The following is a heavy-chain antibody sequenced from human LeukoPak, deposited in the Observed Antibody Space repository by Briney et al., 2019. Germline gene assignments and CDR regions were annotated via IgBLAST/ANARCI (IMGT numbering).Heavy chain of an antibody. CDR3: GKTDIYFNPIDY. Sequence: SETLSLTCAVSGVSISSSEWWIWVRQPPGQGLEWIGEIHRAGRARYNPSLKSRVTMSMDYSKNQFSLNVSSVTAADTAIYYCGKTDIYFNPIDYWGPGSLVTVSS. J-gene: IGHJ4*02. CDR1: GVSISSSEW. CDR2: IHRAGRA. D-gene: IGHD3-9*01. V-gene: IGHV4-4*02.